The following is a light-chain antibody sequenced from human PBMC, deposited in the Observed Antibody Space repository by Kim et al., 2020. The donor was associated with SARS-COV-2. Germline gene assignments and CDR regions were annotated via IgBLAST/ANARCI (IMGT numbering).Light chain of an antibody. V-gene: IGKV1-5*03. CDR3: KQYDSHAYT. CDR2: KAS. CDR1: QSVSSW. Sequence: DIQMTQSPSTLSASVGDRVTITCRARQSVSSWLAWYQQKPGKAPKLLIYKASTLEGGVPSRFSGRGSGTEFTLTINSLQPDDFATYTCKQYDSHAYTLGKGTKLEI. J-gene: IGKJ2*01.